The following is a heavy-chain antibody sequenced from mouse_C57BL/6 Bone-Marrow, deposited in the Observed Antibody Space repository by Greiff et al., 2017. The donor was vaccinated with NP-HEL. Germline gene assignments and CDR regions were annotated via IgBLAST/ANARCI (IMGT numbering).Heavy chain of an antibody. D-gene: IGHD1-1*01. Sequence: EVKLVESGGGLVKPGGSLKLSCAASGFTFSSYAMSWVRQTPEKRLEWVATISDGGSYTYYPDNVKGRFTISRDNAKNNLYLQMSHLKSEDTAMYYCARAYGSPPWYWGQGTSVTVSS. CDR2: ISDGGSYT. V-gene: IGHV5-4*03. CDR3: ARAYGSPPWY. J-gene: IGHJ4*01. CDR1: GFTFSSYA.